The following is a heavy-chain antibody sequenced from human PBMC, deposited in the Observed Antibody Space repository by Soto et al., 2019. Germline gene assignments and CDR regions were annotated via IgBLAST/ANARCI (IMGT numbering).Heavy chain of an antibody. D-gene: IGHD1-26*01. CDR3: GRGRSGQIVVFY. V-gene: IGHV1-2*02. CDR2: IGPESGAT. J-gene: IGHJ4*02. Sequence: ASVKVSCKASGYTFTGHYIHWVRQAPEQGPEWMGGIGPESGATRYAQKFQGRVTMTRDMSITTVYMELNNLRPDDTAVYYCGRGRSGQIVVFYWGQGTPVTVSS. CDR1: GYTFTGHY.